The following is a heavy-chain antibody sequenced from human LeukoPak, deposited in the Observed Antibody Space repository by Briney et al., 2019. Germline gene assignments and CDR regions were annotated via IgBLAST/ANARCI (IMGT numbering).Heavy chain of an antibody. J-gene: IGHJ4*02. CDR3: ARGSSPYCSAGNCYIDY. D-gene: IGHD2-15*01. V-gene: IGHV1-18*04. CDR1: GYTFTSYG. CDR2: ISTYNDNT. Sequence: ASAKVSCRASGYTFTSYGISWVRQVPGQGLEWMGWISTYNDNTYSAQKFQGRVTMTTDTSTSTAYMEVRSLRSDDTAVYYCARGSSPYCSAGNCYIDYWGQGTLVTVSS.